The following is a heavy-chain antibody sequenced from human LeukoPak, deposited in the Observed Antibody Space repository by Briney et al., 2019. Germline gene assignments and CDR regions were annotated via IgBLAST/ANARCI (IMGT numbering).Heavy chain of an antibody. Sequence: ASVKVSCKASGYTFTSYYMHWVRQAPGQGLEWMGIINPSGGSTSYAQKFQGRVTMTRDMSTSTVYMELSSLRSEDTAVYYCARDLVGDYGDYYYYYMDVWGKGTTVTVSS. D-gene: IGHD4-17*01. CDR1: GYTFTSYY. J-gene: IGHJ6*03. CDR3: ARDLVGDYGDYYYYYMDV. CDR2: INPSGGST. V-gene: IGHV1-46*01.